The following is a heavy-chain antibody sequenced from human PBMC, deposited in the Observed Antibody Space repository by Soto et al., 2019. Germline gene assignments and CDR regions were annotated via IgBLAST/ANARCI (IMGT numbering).Heavy chain of an antibody. CDR1: GGSISSGGYS. CDR3: ARGGGYCSGGSCYHQYYGMDV. D-gene: IGHD2-15*01. CDR2: IYHSGST. Sequence: QLPLQESGSGLVKPSQTLSLTCAVSGGSISSGGYSWSWIRQPPGKGLEWIGYIYHSGSTYYNPSLKSRVTISVDRSKNQFSLKLSSVTAADTAVYYCARGGGYCSGGSCYHQYYGMDVWGQGTTVTVSS. J-gene: IGHJ6*02. V-gene: IGHV4-30-2*01.